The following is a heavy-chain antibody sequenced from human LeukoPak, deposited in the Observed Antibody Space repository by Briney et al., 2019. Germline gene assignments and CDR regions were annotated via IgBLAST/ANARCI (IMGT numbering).Heavy chain of an antibody. Sequence: GGSLRLSCAASGFTFSDYYMSWIRQAPGKGLEWVSYISSSGSTIYYADSVKGRFTISRDNSKNTLYLQMNSLRAEDTAVYYCASPYYYDSSGPRGYYYYYMDVWGKGTTVTVSS. CDR2: ISSSGSTI. J-gene: IGHJ6*03. CDR1: GFTFSDYY. CDR3: ASPYYYDSSGPRGYYYYYMDV. V-gene: IGHV3-11*04. D-gene: IGHD3-22*01.